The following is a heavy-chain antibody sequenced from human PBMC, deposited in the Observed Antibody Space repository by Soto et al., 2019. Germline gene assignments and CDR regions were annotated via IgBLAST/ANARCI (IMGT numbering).Heavy chain of an antibody. D-gene: IGHD6-19*01. V-gene: IGHV1-69*12. J-gene: IGHJ6*02. Sequence: QVQLVQSGAEVKKPGSSVKVSCKVSGGTFSNYAIDWVRLAPGQGLEWMGGIVPIFGTTYYTQKFQGTATSIADDATTTAYLERSTLRSEDTAIYYCARVAAVAGIYNYHGLDVWGQGTAVTFSS. CDR3: ARVAAVAGIYNYHGLDV. CDR1: GGTFSNYA. CDR2: IVPIFGTT.